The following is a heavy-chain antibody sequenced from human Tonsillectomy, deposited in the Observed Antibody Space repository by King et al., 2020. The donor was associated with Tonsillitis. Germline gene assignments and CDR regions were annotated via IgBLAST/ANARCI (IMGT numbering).Heavy chain of an antibody. CDR3: AKAKGLHYDFWRGYYYFDY. CDR1: GFSFSSYA. Sequence: VQLVESGGGLVQPGGSLRLSCAASGFSFSSYAMSWVRQAPGKGLEWVSAISGSGGSTYNADSVKGRFTISRDNSRNTLYLQMNSLRAEDTAVYYCAKAKGLHYDFWRGYYYFDYWGQGTLVTVSS. CDR2: ISGSGGST. D-gene: IGHD3-3*01. V-gene: IGHV3-23*04. J-gene: IGHJ4*02.